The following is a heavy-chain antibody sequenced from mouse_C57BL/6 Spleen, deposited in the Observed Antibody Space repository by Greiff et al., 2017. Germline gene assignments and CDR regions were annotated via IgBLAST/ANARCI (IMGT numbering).Heavy chain of an antibody. CDR2: ISSGGSYT. Sequence: EVQLVESGGDLVKPGGSLKLSCAASGFTFSSYGMSWVRQTPDKRLEWVATISSGGSYTYYPDSVKGRFTISRDNAKNTLYLQMSSLKSEDTAMYYCARHGVTTVGRAFDYWGQGTTLTVSS. J-gene: IGHJ2*01. V-gene: IGHV5-6*01. D-gene: IGHD1-1*01. CDR3: ARHGVTTVGRAFDY. CDR1: GFTFSSYG.